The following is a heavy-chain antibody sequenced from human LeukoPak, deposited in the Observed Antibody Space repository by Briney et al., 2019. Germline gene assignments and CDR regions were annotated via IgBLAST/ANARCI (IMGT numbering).Heavy chain of an antibody. CDR1: GFTFSSYW. D-gene: IGHD3-9*01. V-gene: IGHV3-7*01. J-gene: IGHJ4*02. Sequence: GGSLRLSCAASGFTFSSYWMSWVRQAPGKGLEWVANIKQYGSEKYYVDSVKGRFTISRDNAKNSLYLQMNSLRAEDTAVYYCARARYFDWDDFDYWGQGTLVTVSS. CDR3: ARARYFDWDDFDY. CDR2: IKQYGSEK.